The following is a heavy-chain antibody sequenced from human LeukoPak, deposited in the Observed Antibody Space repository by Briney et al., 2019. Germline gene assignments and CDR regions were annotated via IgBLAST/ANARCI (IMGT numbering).Heavy chain of an antibody. D-gene: IGHD1-1*01. CDR1: GFTFDKAW. J-gene: IGHJ6*02. V-gene: IGHV3-7*01. CDR3: ATYINWVAGDV. Sequence: GGSLRLSCAASGFTFDKAWMSWVRQAPGKGLEWVANINHEGGVIQYVDSVKGRFTISRDNAKDSVYLQMNSLRAEDTAVYHCATYINWVAGDVWGQGTTVTVSS. CDR2: INHEGGVI.